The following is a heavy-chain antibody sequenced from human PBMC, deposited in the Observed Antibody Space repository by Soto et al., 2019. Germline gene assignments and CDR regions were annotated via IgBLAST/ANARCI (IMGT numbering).Heavy chain of an antibody. J-gene: IGHJ4*02. CDR3: ARQIGRTGSTGGSDY. Sequence: GESLKISCKGSGCSFTSYWIGWVRQMPGKGLEWMGIIYPGDSDTRYSPSFQGQVTISADKSISTAYLQWSSLKASDTAMYYCARQIGRTGSTGGSDYWGQGTLVTVSS. D-gene: IGHD1-1*01. CDR2: IYPGDSDT. V-gene: IGHV5-51*01. CDR1: GCSFTSYW.